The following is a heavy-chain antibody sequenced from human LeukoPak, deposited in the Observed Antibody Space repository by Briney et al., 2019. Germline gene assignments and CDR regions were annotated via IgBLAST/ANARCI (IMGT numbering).Heavy chain of an antibody. V-gene: IGHV3-30*03. CDR1: GFTFSSYG. CDR2: ISYDGSNK. J-gene: IGHJ4*02. CDR3: ARETQVGATVDY. Sequence: PGGSLRLSCAASGFTFSSYGMHWVRQAPGKGLEWVAVISYDGSNKYYADPVKGRFTISRDNSKNTLYLQMNSLRAEDTAVYYCARETQVGATVDYWGQGTLVTVSS. D-gene: IGHD1-26*01.